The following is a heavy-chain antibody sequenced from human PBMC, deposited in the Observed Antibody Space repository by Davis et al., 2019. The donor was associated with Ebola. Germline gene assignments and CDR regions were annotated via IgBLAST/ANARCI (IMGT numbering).Heavy chain of an antibody. Sequence: GGSLRLSCAASGVTFSSYAMSWVRQAPGKGLEWVSAISGSGGSTYYADSVKGRFTISRDNSKNTLYLQMNSLRAEDTAVYYCARAPTWSQINYYCFDYWGQGTLVTVSS. J-gene: IGHJ4*02. CDR2: ISGSGGST. CDR1: GVTFSSYA. V-gene: IGHV3-23*01. CDR3: ARAPTWSQINYYCFDY. D-gene: IGHD3-10*01.